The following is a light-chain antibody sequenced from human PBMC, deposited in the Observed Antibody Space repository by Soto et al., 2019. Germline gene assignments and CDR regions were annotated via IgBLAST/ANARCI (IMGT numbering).Light chain of an antibody. CDR3: QQLNSYPRT. V-gene: IGKV1-9*01. CDR2: EAS. CDR1: QGVSSD. Sequence: EIRLTQSASFLSASVGDRVSIXWRASQGVSSDIAWSQQKPGQAPKLMIYEASTLQRGAPSSFSGSGSGTEFTLPISSRQPEDFATYYGQQLNSYPRTFGQGTKVDIK. J-gene: IGKJ1*01.